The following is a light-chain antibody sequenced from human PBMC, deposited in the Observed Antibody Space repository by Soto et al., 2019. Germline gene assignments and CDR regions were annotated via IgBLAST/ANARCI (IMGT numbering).Light chain of an antibody. CDR3: CSYAGTPYV. CDR1: SNDIGRYIH. J-gene: IGLJ1*01. CDR2: DVI. Sequence: QSALTQPPSVSGSPGQSVTISCTGTSNDIGRYIHVSWYQQYPGKAPKLMIYDVIQRPSGVPDRFSGSKSGNTASLTISGLQAEDEADYYCCSYAGTPYVFGTGTKVTVL. V-gene: IGLV2-11*01.